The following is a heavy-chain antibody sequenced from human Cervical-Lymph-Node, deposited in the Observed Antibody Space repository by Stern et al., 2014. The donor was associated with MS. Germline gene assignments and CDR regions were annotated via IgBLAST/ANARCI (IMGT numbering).Heavy chain of an antibody. J-gene: IGHJ4*02. CDR2: ISLSGGST. Sequence: EVQLVESGGGLVQPGGSLRLSCAAFGFTFSDYAMSWVRQAPGKGLEWVSAISLSGGSTFYADSVQGRFTISRDNSKNTLYLQMNSLRAEDTAVYYCAKDRELVVVTFDSWGQGTLVTVSS. CDR1: GFTFSDYA. D-gene: IGHD2-15*01. CDR3: AKDRELVVVTFDS. V-gene: IGHV3-23*04.